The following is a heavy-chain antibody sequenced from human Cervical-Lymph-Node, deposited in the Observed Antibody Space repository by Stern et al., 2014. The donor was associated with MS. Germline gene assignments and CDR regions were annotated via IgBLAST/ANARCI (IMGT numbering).Heavy chain of an antibody. CDR3: ARSGLGGAVGS. Sequence: QVQLVQSGAEVKQPGASVKVSCKTSGYSFTPSDIHWVRQASGQGLEWMGLIVPGDGTTTYAQTWQGRVSMTRDTSATTAYLELRSLRSEDTAVYYCARSGLGGAVGSWGQGTLVTVSA. V-gene: IGHV1-46*04. CDR2: IVPGDGTT. D-gene: IGHD3-10*01. CDR1: GYSFTPSD. J-gene: IGHJ5*02.